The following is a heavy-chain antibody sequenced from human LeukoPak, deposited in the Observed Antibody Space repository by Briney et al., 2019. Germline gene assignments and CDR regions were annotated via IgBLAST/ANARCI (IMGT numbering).Heavy chain of an antibody. CDR3: ARSYYGSGSMRYFDY. CDR1: GGSISSSNW. Sequence: SGTLSLTCAVSGGSISSSNWWSWVLQPPGKGLEWIVEIYHSGSTNYNPSLKSRVTISVDKSKNQSSLKLSSVTAADTAVYYCARSYYGSGSMRYFDYWGQGTLVTVSS. CDR2: IYHSGST. J-gene: IGHJ4*02. D-gene: IGHD3-10*01. V-gene: IGHV4-4*02.